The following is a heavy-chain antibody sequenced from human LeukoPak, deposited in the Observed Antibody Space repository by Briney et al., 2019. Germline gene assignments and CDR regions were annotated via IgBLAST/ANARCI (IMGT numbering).Heavy chain of an antibody. CDR1: GFTFSSYS. D-gene: IGHD6-19*01. Sequence: GGSLRLSCAASGFTFSSYSMNWVRQAPGKGLEWVSSISSSSSYIYYADSVKGRFTISRDNAKNSLYLQMNSLRAEDTAVYYCASGWGHITNYWGQGTLVTVSS. CDR2: ISSSSSYI. J-gene: IGHJ4*02. V-gene: IGHV3-21*01. CDR3: ASGWGHITNY.